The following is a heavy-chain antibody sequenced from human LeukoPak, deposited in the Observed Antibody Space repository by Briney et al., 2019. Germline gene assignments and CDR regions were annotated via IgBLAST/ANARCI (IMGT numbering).Heavy chain of an antibody. CDR1: GFTFSDYS. V-gene: IGHV3-11*03. D-gene: IGHD6-13*01. CDR3: ARRGGSSRGSQGDDY. J-gene: IGHJ4*02. CDR2: ISRSGDYT. Sequence: PGGSLRLSCAASGFTFSDYSMNWIRQAPGKGLEWVSHISRSGDYTNYADSVKGRFTISRDNARNSLFLQMNSLRAEDTAVYYCARRGGSSRGSQGDDYWGQGILVTVSS.